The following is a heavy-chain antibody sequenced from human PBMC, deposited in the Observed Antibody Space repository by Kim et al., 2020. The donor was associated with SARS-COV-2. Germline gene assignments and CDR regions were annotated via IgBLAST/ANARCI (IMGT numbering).Heavy chain of an antibody. CDR3: AKDILPSGWYYFDY. Sequence: GGSLRLFCAASGFTFDDYAMHWVRQAPGKGLEWVSLISWDGGSTYYADSVKGRFTISRDNSKNSLYLQMNSLRAEDTALYYCAKDILPSGWYYFDYWGQGTLVTVSS. V-gene: IGHV3-43D*03. CDR1: GFTFDDYA. J-gene: IGHJ4*02. D-gene: IGHD6-19*01. CDR2: ISWDGGST.